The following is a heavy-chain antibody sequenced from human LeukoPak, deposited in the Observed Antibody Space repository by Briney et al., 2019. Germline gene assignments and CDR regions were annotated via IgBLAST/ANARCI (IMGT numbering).Heavy chain of an antibody. Sequence: ASVKVSCKVSGYTLTELSMHWVRQAPGKGLEWMGGFDPEDGETIYAKKFQGRVTMTEDTSTDTAYMELSSLRSEDTALYYCATSYGFELPAMDVWGKGTTVTVSS. J-gene: IGHJ6*04. CDR3: ATSYGFELPAMDV. V-gene: IGHV1-24*01. CDR1: GYTLTELS. CDR2: FDPEDGET. D-gene: IGHD1-7*01.